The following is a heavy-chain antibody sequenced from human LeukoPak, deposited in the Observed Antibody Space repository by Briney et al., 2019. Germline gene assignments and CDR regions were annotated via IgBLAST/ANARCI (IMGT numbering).Heavy chain of an antibody. J-gene: IGHJ4*02. V-gene: IGHV3-7*01. CDR1: GFTFSNYW. Sequence: GGSLRLSCAASGFTFSNYWMSWVRQAPGKGLEWVANIKQDGSEKYYVDSVKGRFTISRDNAKNSLYLQMNSLRAEDTAVYYCARDYSYLFDYWGQGTLVTVSS. CDR3: ARDYSYLFDY. CDR2: IKQDGSEK. D-gene: IGHD2-21*01.